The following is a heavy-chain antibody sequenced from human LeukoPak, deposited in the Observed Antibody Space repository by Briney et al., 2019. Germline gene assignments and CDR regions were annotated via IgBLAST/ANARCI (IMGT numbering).Heavy chain of an antibody. CDR3: ARREMIVGEAVDY. J-gene: IGHJ4*02. Sequence: SVKVSCKASGGTFTSYAISWVRQAPGQGLEWMGRIIPIFGTANYAQKFQGRVTITTDESTSTAYMELSSLRSEDTAVYYCARREMIVGEAVDYWGQGTLVTVSS. D-gene: IGHD3-22*01. V-gene: IGHV1-69*05. CDR1: GGTFTSYA. CDR2: IIPIFGTA.